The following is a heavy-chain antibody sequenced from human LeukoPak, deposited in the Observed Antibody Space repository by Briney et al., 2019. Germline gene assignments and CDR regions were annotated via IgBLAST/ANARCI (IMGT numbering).Heavy chain of an antibody. CDR3: GKDGSFDY. J-gene: IGHJ4*02. D-gene: IGHD1-26*01. V-gene: IGHV3-23*01. CDR2: ISGGGGST. CDR1: GFTSGSYA. Sequence: GGSLRLSCAASGFTSGSYAMSWVRQAPGKGLEWVSTISGGGGSTYYADSVKGRFTISRDNSKNTLYLQMNRLRADDTAVYYCGKDGSFDYWGQGTLVTVSS.